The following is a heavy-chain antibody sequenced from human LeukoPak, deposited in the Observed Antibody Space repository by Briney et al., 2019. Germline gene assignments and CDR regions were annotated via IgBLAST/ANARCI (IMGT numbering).Heavy chain of an antibody. Sequence: GVSLRLSCTTTGFTFSSYGMHWVRQAPGKGLEWVAVISSDGSGKHSAESVKGRFTISRDNSKNTLYLQMNSLRAEDTAVYYCAKDLTGGNYYLDYWGQGTLVSVSS. J-gene: IGHJ4*02. CDR1: GFTFSSYG. D-gene: IGHD1-26*01. CDR3: AKDLTGGNYYLDY. CDR2: ISSDGSGK. V-gene: IGHV3-30*18.